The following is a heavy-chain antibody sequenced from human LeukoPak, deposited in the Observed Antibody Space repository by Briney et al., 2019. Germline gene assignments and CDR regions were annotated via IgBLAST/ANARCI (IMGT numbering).Heavy chain of an antibody. J-gene: IGHJ4*02. V-gene: IGHV1-2*02. Sequence: ASVKVSCKASGYTFTGYYMHWVRQAPGQGLEWMGWINPNNGRTNYAQTLQGRVTMTRDTSISTAYMELSRLRSDDMAVYYCARDGLGTTTNFDYWGQGTLVTVSS. D-gene: IGHD7-27*01. CDR1: GYTFTGYY. CDR2: INPNNGRT. CDR3: ARDGLGTTTNFDY.